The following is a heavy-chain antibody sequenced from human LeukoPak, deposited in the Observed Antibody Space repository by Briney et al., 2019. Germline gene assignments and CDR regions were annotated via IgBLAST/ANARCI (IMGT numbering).Heavy chain of an antibody. D-gene: IGHD3-10*01. V-gene: IGHV3-21*01. CDR3: ARGISYGSGSYYNAFDY. Sequence: GGSLRLSCAASGFTFSSYSVNWVRQAPGKGLEWVSSISGSGSYIYQADSVKGRFTISRDNSKNTLYLQMNSLRAEDTAVYYCARGISYGSGSYYNAFDYWGQGTLVTVSS. CDR2: ISGSGSYI. J-gene: IGHJ4*02. CDR1: GFTFSSYS.